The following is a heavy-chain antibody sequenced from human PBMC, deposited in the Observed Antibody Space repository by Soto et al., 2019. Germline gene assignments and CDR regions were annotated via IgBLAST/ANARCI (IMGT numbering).Heavy chain of an antibody. Sequence: GGSLRLSCAASGFTFSSYAMHWVRQAPGKGLEYASAISSNGGSTYYANSVKGRFTISRDNSKNTLYLQMGSLRAEDMAVYYCARDCRSGGSCYLDYWGQGTLVTVSS. J-gene: IGHJ4*02. V-gene: IGHV3-64*01. CDR3: ARDCRSGGSCYLDY. D-gene: IGHD2-15*01. CDR2: ISSNGGST. CDR1: GFTFSSYA.